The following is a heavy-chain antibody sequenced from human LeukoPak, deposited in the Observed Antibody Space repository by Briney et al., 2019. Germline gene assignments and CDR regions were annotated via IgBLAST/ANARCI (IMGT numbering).Heavy chain of an antibody. D-gene: IGHD3-10*01. Sequence: ASVKVSCKASGYTFTSYGISWVRQAPGQGLEWMGWISAYNGNTNYAQKLQGRVTMTTDTSTSTAYMELRSLRSDDTAVYYCARDREAYGLGSYYRGSNWFDPWGQGTLVTVSS. CDR3: ARDREAYGLGSYYRGSNWFDP. J-gene: IGHJ5*02. V-gene: IGHV1-18*01. CDR2: ISAYNGNT. CDR1: GYTFTSYG.